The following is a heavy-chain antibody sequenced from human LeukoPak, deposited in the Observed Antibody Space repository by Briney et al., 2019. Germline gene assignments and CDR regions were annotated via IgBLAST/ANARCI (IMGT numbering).Heavy chain of an antibody. CDR3: ARGDYGSGSYYESQYNYMDV. CDR2: IIPIFGTS. D-gene: IGHD3-10*01. Sequence: GASVKVSCKASGGTFSNSAISWVRQAPGQGLEWMGGIIPIFGTSNYAQKFQGRVTITADESTSTAYMVLSSLRSEDTAVYYCARGDYGSGSYYESQYNYMDVLGKGTTVTISS. J-gene: IGHJ6*03. V-gene: IGHV1-69*13. CDR1: GGTFSNSA.